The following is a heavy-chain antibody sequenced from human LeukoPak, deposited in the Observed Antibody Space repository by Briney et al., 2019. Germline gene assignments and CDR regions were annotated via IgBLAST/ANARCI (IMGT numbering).Heavy chain of an antibody. Sequence: GGSLRLSCAASGFTFSNAWMSWVRQAPGKGLEWVGRIKSKTDGGTTDYAAPVKGRFTISRDDSKNTLYLQMNSLKTEDTAVYYCTTDPVSYYYDSSGYYNAVDYWGQGTLVTVSS. CDR2: IKSKTDGGTT. D-gene: IGHD3-22*01. J-gene: IGHJ4*02. V-gene: IGHV3-15*01. CDR3: TTDPVSYYYDSSGYYNAVDY. CDR1: GFTFSNAW.